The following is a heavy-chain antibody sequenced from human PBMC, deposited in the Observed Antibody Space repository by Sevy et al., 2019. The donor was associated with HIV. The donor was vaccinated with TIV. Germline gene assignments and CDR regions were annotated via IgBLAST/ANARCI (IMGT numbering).Heavy chain of an antibody. CDR3: TTASWSQEDYYNY. Sequence: GSLRLSCAASGFTFSNAWMSWVRQAPGKGREWVGRIKGKIYDGTIDYAAPVKGRFSISRDDSKNTLYLQMNSLKTEDTAVYYCTTASWSQEDYYNYWGQGTLVTVSS. V-gene: IGHV3-15*01. CDR1: GFTFSNAW. D-gene: IGHD6-13*01. J-gene: IGHJ4*02. CDR2: IKGKIYDGTI.